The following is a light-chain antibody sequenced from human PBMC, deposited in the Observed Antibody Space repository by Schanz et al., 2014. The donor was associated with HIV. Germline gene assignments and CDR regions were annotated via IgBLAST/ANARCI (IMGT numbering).Light chain of an antibody. J-gene: IGLJ2*01. CDR3: ATWDVGLHGRV. Sequence: QSVLTQPPSVSGAPGQRVSISCTGSSSNIGAGYDVHWYQQLPGTAPKLLIYGNSNRPSGVPDRFSGSKSGTSASLAISGLQSEDEADYYCATWDVGLHGRVFGGGTKLTVL. CDR2: GNS. CDR1: SSNIGAGYD. V-gene: IGLV1-40*01.